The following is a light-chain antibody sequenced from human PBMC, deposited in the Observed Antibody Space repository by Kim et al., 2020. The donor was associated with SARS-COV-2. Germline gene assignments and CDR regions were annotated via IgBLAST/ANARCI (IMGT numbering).Light chain of an antibody. J-gene: IGLJ3*02. CDR1: NVGSKS. CDR3: QAWDRSSDHWV. CDR2: YDS. V-gene: IGLV3-21*01. Sequence: SYELTQPPSVSVAPGKTARITCGGNNVGSKSVHWYQQKPGQAPVLVIYYDSDRPSGIPERFSGSNSGNTATLTISRVEAEDEADYYCQAWDRSSDHWVFGGGTQLTVL.